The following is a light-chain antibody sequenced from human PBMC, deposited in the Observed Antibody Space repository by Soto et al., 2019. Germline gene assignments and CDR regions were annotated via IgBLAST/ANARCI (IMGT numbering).Light chain of an antibody. CDR1: SSDVGGYNH. CDR2: EVT. J-gene: IGLJ3*02. CDR3: VSYTTSSGRV. V-gene: IGLV2-14*01. Sequence: QSALTQPASVSGSPGQSITISCTGTSSDVGGYNHVSWYQQHPGKAPKFMIYEVTNRPSGVSNRFSGSKSGNTASLTISGLQADDEADYYCVSYTTSSGRVFGGGTKVTVL.